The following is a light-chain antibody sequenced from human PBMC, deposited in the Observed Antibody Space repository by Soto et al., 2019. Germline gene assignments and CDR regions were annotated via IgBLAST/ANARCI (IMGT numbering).Light chain of an antibody. CDR2: VAS. CDR1: QSVSSN. CDR3: QQYSVWPLT. Sequence: EIVMTQSPATLSVSPGERATLSCRASQSVSSNLAWYQQKPGQTPKLLIYVASTKATGIPARFSGSGSGTEFILIISSLQSEDFAVYYCQQYSVWPLTFGGGTKVEFK. J-gene: IGKJ4*01. V-gene: IGKV3-15*01.